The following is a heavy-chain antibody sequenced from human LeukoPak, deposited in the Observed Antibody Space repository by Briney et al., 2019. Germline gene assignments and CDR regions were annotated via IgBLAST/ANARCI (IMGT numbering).Heavy chain of an antibody. V-gene: IGHV3-23*01. CDR1: GFTFSSYA. J-gene: IGHJ4*02. D-gene: IGHD3-3*01. CDR3: AKVRAKYDFWSGYPH. CDR2: ISGSGGST. Sequence: GGSLRLSCAASGFTFSSYAMSWVRQAPGKGLEWVSAISGSGGSTYYADSVKGRFTISRDNSKNTLYLQMNSLRAEDTAVYYCAKVRAKYDFWSGYPHWGQGTLVTVSS.